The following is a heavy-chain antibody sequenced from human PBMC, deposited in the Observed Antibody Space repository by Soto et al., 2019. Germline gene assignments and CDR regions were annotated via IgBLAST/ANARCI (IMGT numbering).Heavy chain of an antibody. D-gene: IGHD3-10*01. Sequence: EVQLLESGGGLVQPGGSLRLSCAASGFTFSSYAMSWVRQAPGKGLEWVSAISGSGGSTYYADSVKGRFTISRDNSKNSLYLPMNSVSAEDTAVCCCAQASGRFGEFDYWGQGPLVTLSS. J-gene: IGHJ4*02. CDR3: AQASGRFGEFDY. V-gene: IGHV3-23*01. CDR1: GFTFSSYA. CDR2: ISGSGGST.